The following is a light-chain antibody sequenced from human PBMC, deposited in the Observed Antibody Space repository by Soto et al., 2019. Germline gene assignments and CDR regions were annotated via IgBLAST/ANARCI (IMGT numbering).Light chain of an antibody. Sequence: EIVLTQSPATLSLSPGDRATLSCRASRSVSSYLAWYQQKAGQAPRLLLYDASNRAAGSPGRFSGSGSGTDFTLTISSLEPEDFAVYYCQQQDSWPWTFGQGTKVEI. J-gene: IGKJ1*01. CDR2: DAS. CDR3: QQQDSWPWT. V-gene: IGKV3-11*01. CDR1: RSVSSY.